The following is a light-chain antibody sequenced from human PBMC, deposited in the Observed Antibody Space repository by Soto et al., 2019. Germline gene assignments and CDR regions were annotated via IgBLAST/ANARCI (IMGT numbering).Light chain of an antibody. CDR1: QNINSQ. CDR2: VAF. V-gene: IGKV1-39*01. Sequence: DIQMTQSPPSLSASVGDSVTITCRASQNINSQLNWYQQKPGRAPHLLIYVAFTWKSGVPSRFSGRGSGTDFTLTISSLQPEDFASYYCQQYYIYPRTFGQGTKVEIK. CDR3: QQYYIYPRT. J-gene: IGKJ1*01.